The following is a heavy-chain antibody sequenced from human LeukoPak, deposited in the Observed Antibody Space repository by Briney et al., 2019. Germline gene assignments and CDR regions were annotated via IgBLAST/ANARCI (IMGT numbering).Heavy chain of an antibody. Sequence: GGSLRLSCTVSGFTVSSNSMSWVRQAPGKGLEWVSFIYSDNTHYSDSVKGRFTISRDNSKNTLYLQMNSLRAEDTAVYYCAKFWTGRPTGNAFDIWGQGTMVTVSS. J-gene: IGHJ3*02. CDR3: AKFWTGRPTGNAFDI. CDR1: GFTVSSNS. CDR2: IYSDNT. D-gene: IGHD3/OR15-3a*01. V-gene: IGHV3-66*03.